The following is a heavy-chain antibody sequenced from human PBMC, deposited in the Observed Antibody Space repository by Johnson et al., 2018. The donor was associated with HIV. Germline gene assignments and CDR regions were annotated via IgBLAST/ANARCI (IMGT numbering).Heavy chain of an antibody. CDR2: ISYDGSNK. Sequence: QMLLVESGGGVVQPGRSLRLSCAASGFTFSSYAMHWVRQAPGKGLEWVAVISYDGSNKNYVDSVKGRFTISRDNSKNTLYLQMNSLRAQDTAVYYCAKDQHYYDSRNGGAFDIWGQGEMVTVSS. D-gene: IGHD3-22*01. J-gene: IGHJ3*02. CDR1: GFTFSSYA. V-gene: IGHV3-30*04. CDR3: AKDQHYYDSRNGGAFDI.